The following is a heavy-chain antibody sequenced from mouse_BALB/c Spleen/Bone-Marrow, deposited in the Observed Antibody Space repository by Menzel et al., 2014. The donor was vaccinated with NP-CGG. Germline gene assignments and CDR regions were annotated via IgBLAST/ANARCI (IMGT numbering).Heavy chain of an antibody. Sequence: VQLQQSGGGLVQPGGSLKLSCAASGFDFSRYWMSWVRQAPGKGLEWIGEINPESSTINYTPSLKDKFIISRDSAKNTLYLQMSKVRSEDTALYYCARLNYYGNLFVWGAGTTVTVSS. V-gene: IGHV4-1*02. D-gene: IGHD1-1*01. CDR3: ARLNYYGNLFV. CDR2: INPESSTI. J-gene: IGHJ1*01. CDR1: GFDFSRYW.